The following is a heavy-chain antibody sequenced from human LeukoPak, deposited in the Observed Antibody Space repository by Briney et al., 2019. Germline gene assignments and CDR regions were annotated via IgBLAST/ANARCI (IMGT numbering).Heavy chain of an antibody. CDR2: IYHSGST. D-gene: IGHD5-18*01. J-gene: IGHJ4*02. CDR1: GYSISSGYY. Sequence: SETLSLTCTVSGYSISSGYYWGWIRQPPGKGLEWIGSIYHSGSTYYNPSLKSRVTISVDTSKNQFSLKLSSVTAADTAVYYCARGRGQLWANYFDYWGQGTLVTVSS. CDR3: ARGRGQLWANYFDY. V-gene: IGHV4-38-2*02.